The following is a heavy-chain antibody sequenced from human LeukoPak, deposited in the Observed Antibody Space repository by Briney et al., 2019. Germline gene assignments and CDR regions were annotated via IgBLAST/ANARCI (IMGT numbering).Heavy chain of an antibody. CDR1: GGSTSSSSYY. V-gene: IGHV4-39*01. CDR3: ARHRQWLVGSRWFDP. Sequence: SQTLSLTCTVSGGSTSSSSYYWGWIRQPPGKGLEGIGSIYYSGSTYYNPSLKSRVTISVDTYQNQFSLKLISVTAAATAVYYCARHRQWLVGSRWFDPWGQGNLVTASS. D-gene: IGHD6-19*01. CDR2: IYYSGST. J-gene: IGHJ5*02.